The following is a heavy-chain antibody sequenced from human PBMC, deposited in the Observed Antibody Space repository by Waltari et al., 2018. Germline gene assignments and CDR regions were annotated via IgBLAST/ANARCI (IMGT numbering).Heavy chain of an antibody. J-gene: IGHJ4*02. CDR1: GGSFSGYY. D-gene: IGHD1-26*01. CDR2: INHRGST. CDR3: ARDPGGELPTATRFDY. Sequence: QVQLQQWGAGLLKPSETLSLTCAVYGGSFSGYYWSWIRQPPGKGLEWIGEINHRGSTNYNPSLKSRVTISVDPSKTQFSLKLGSVTAADTAVYYCARDPGGELPTATRFDYWGQGTLVTVSS. V-gene: IGHV4-34*01.